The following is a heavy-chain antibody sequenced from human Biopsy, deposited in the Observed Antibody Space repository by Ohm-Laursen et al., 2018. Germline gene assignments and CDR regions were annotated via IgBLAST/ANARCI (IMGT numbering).Heavy chain of an antibody. CDR2: IVPLFETT. V-gene: IGHV1-69*06. J-gene: IGHJ4*02. CDR1: GYTFDIYP. CDR3: AKAGQTSGEYVVPRHFDS. Sequence: GSSVKVSFKSSGYTFDIYPLFWVRQAPGQGFEWMGGIVPLFETTDSAQKFQGRVTITADRSTTTAYIELSGLTSEDTAIYYCAKAGQTSGEYVVPRHFDSWGQGTRVTVSS. D-gene: IGHD2-15*01.